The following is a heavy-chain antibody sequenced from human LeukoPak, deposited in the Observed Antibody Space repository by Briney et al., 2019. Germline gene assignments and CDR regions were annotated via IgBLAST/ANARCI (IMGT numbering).Heavy chain of an antibody. CDR3: AKHAARSSSSGYYFDY. Sequence: PGGFLRLSCAASGFAFSSYAMSWVRQAPGQGLESVSAISGSGGSTYYADSVKGRFTISRDNSKNTLYLQMNSLRAEDTAVYYCAKHAARSSSSGYYFDYWGQGTLVTVSS. CDR2: ISGSGGST. CDR1: GFAFSSYA. V-gene: IGHV3-23*01. J-gene: IGHJ4*02. D-gene: IGHD6-6*01.